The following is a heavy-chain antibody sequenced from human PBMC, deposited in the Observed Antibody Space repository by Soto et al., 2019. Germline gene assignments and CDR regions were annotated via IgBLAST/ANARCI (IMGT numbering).Heavy chain of an antibody. D-gene: IGHD2-2*01. Sequence: GGSLRLSCAVSGFTFSSHSMNWVRQAPGKGLEWVANINQDESEKYYVDSVKGRFTVSRDNAKNSLYLQMNSLRAEDTAVYYCARGLYGSSAGNWGQGTLVTVSS. V-gene: IGHV3-7*01. CDR1: GFTFSSHS. CDR2: INQDESEK. J-gene: IGHJ4*02. CDR3: ARGLYGSSAGN.